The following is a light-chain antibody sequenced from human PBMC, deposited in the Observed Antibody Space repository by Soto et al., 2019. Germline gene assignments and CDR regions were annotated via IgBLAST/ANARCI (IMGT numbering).Light chain of an antibody. CDR1: QGISNY. V-gene: IGKV1-NL1*01. J-gene: IGKJ5*01. CDR2: AAS. Sequence: DIQMTQSPSSLSASVGDRVTITCRASQGISNYLAWYQQKPGKVPKLLIYAASRRATGIPDRFSGSGSGTDFTLTISGLEPEDFAVYYCQQYDSSPPITFGQGTRLEIK. CDR3: QQYDSSPPIT.